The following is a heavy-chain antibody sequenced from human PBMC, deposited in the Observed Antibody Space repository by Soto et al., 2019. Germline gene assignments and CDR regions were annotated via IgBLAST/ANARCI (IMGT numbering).Heavy chain of an antibody. D-gene: IGHD7-27*01. CDR1: GGSFSGFY. CDR3: ARRWGRTFDY. Sequence: SETLSLTCAVYGGSFSGFYWSWIRQTPGKGLEWVGEINDSGTINYNPSLKSRVTISVDTSKNQFSLKLSSVTAADTAVYYCARRWGRTFDYWGQGTLVTVSS. V-gene: IGHV4-34*01. J-gene: IGHJ4*02. CDR2: INDSGTI.